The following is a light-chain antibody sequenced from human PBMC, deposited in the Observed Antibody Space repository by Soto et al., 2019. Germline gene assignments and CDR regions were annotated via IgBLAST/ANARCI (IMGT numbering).Light chain of an antibody. V-gene: IGKV3-20*01. J-gene: IGKJ2*01. CDR1: QSVTSGY. CDR3: QQYGTSQEYT. Sequence: EIVFTQSPGTLSLSPGERATLSCRASQSVTSGYLAWYQQKPGQAPRVLIFGASSRATGIPDRFIGSGSGTDFTLTISRLEPEDFAVYYCQQYGTSQEYTFGQGTKVDIK. CDR2: GAS.